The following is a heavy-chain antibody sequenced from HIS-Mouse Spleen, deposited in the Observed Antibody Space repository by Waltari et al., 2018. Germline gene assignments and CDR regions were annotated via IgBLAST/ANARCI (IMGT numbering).Heavy chain of an antibody. CDR1: GGSISSYY. CDR2: IYYSGST. CDR3: ASGSSSWYYYYGMDV. V-gene: IGHV4-59*08. D-gene: IGHD6-13*01. J-gene: IGHJ6*02. Sequence: QVQLQESGPGLVKPSETLSLTCTVSGGSISSYYWSWIRQPPGKGLEWIGYIYYSGSTNYNPSLKSRVTISVDTSKNQFSLKLSSVTAADTAVYYCASGSSSWYYYYGMDVWGQGTTVTVSS.